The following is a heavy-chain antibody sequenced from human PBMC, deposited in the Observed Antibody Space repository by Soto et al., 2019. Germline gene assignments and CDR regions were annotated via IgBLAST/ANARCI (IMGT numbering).Heavy chain of an antibody. J-gene: IGHJ5*02. V-gene: IGHV4-30-2*01. CDR1: YGSIGGGGDS. CDR3: ASVPDR. D-gene: IGHD2-2*01. CDR2: SYHSGST. Sequence: SETLSLSCAVSYGSIGGGGDSCIWIRQPPGKGLEGIGYSYHSGSTYYTPSLKSRVTLSVDRSKNQFYLKLSSVSAADTAVYYCASVPDRSGQRPLVTVSS.